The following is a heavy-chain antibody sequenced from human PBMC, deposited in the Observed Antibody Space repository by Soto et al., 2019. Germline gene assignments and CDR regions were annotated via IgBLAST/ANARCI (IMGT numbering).Heavy chain of an antibody. CDR2: ISGSGTRT. Sequence: EVQLLESGGGLVQPGGSLRLSCAASGFTFSSYAMSWVRQAPGKGLGWVSAISGSGTRTYYADSVKGRFTISRDNSKNTLYLQMNRLRADDTAVYYCAKDVDYGNSLPFRYFDLWGRGTLVTVSS. CDR1: GFTFSSYA. V-gene: IGHV3-23*01. CDR3: AKDVDYGNSLPFRYFDL. J-gene: IGHJ2*01. D-gene: IGHD4-17*01.